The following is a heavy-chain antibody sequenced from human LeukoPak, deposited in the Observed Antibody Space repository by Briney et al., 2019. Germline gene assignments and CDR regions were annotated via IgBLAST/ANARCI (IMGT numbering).Heavy chain of an antibody. CDR2: INPNSGGT. V-gene: IGHV1-2*02. Sequence: ASVKVSCKASGYTFTGYYMHWVRQAPGQGLEWMGWINPNSGGTNYAQKFQGRVTMTRDTSTSTVYMELSSLRSEDTAVYYCARVLWTVTNIDYWGQGTLVTVSS. CDR1: GYTFTGYY. J-gene: IGHJ4*02. CDR3: ARVLWTVTNIDY. D-gene: IGHD4-17*01.